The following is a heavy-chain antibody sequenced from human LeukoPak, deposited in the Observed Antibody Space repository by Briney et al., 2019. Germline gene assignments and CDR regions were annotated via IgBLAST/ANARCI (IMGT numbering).Heavy chain of an antibody. D-gene: IGHD3-22*01. CDR2: IKQDGSEK. Sequence: GGSLRLSCAASGFTFSSYWMSWVRQAPGKGLEWVANIKQDGSEKYYVDSVKGRFTISRDNAKSSLYLQMNSLRAEDTAVYYCARSWTPYYYDSSGYLLFDYWGQGTLVTVSS. CDR1: GFTFSSYW. CDR3: ARSWTPYYYDSSGYLLFDY. J-gene: IGHJ4*02. V-gene: IGHV3-7*01.